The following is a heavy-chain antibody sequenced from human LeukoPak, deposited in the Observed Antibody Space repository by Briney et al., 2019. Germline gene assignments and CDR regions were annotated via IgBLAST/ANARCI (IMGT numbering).Heavy chain of an antibody. CDR3: ARDQMQMATIDY. Sequence: GASVKVSCKASGGTFSSYAISWVRQAPGQGLEWMGRIIPILGIANYAQKLQGRVTITADKSTSTAYMELSSLRSEDTAVYYCARDQMQMATIDYWGQGTLVTVSS. CDR1: GGTFSSYA. J-gene: IGHJ4*02. CDR2: IIPILGIA. V-gene: IGHV1-69*04. D-gene: IGHD5-24*01.